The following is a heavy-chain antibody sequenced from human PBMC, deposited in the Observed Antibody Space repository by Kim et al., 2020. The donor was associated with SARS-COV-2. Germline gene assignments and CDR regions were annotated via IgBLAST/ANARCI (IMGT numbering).Heavy chain of an antibody. J-gene: IGHJ4*02. V-gene: IGHV3-30*01. Sequence: AYSVKGRFTISRDNSKNTLYLQMNSLRAEDTAVYYCARPYSGSYSDHFDYWGQGTLVTVSS. CDR3: ARPYSGSYSDHFDY. D-gene: IGHD1-26*01.